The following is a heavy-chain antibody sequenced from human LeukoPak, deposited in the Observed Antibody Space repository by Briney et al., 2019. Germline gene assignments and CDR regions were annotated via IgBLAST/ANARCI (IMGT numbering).Heavy chain of an antibody. J-gene: IGHJ4*02. Sequence: PSDTLSLTCTLSVRAISSSNYHGRPIPQPPGKVLVWYGSIYYRGSTYYNPSLKSRVTISVDTSKNQFSLRLSSVTAADTAVYYCARRDITMVRGVIITAFGFDYWGQGTLVTVSS. CDR2: IYYRGST. V-gene: IGHV4-39*01. CDR3: ARRDITMVRGVIITAFGFDY. CDR1: VRAISSSNYH. D-gene: IGHD3-10*01.